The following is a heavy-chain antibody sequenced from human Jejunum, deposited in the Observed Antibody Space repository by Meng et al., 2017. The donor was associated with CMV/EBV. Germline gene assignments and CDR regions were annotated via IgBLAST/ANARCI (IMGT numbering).Heavy chain of an antibody. V-gene: IGHV3-7*01. CDR3: AREGAVAGFDY. Sequence: CAASGFTFSSYWMSWVRQAPGKGLEWVANIKQDGSEKYYVDSAKGRFTISRDNAKNSLYLQMNSLRVEDTAVYYCAREGAVAGFDYWGQGTLVTVSS. CDR1: GFTFSSYW. D-gene: IGHD6-19*01. J-gene: IGHJ4*02. CDR2: IKQDGSEK.